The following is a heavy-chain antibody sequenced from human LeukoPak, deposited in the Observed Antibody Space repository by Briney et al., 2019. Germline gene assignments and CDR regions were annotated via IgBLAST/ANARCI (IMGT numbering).Heavy chain of an antibody. J-gene: IGHJ4*02. CDR3: AKGATIFGVVRVFDY. CDR2: ISWNSGSI. Sequence: GRSLRLSCAASGFTFDDYAMHWVRQAPGEGMEWVSGISWNSGSIGYADSVKGRFTISRDNAKNSLYLQMNSLRAEDTALYYCAKGATIFGVVRVFDYWGQGTLVTVSS. D-gene: IGHD3-3*01. CDR1: GFTFDDYA. V-gene: IGHV3-9*01.